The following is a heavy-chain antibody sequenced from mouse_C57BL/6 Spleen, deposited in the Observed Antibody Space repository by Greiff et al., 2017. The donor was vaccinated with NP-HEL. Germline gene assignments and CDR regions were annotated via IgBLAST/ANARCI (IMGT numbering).Heavy chain of an antibody. CDR1: GFTFSDYY. V-gene: IGHV5-16*01. J-gene: IGHJ1*03. D-gene: IGHD1-1*01. CDR2: INYDGSST. Sequence: EVMLVESEGGLVQPGSSMKLSCTASGFTFSDYYMAWVRQVPEKGLEWVANINYDGSSTYYLDSLKSRFIISRDNAKNILYLQMSSLKSEDTATYYCAREGYGSSYGWYFDVWGTGTTVTVSS. CDR3: AREGYGSSYGWYFDV.